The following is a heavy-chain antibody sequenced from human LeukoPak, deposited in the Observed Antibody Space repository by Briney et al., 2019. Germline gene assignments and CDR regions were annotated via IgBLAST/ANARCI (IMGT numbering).Heavy chain of an antibody. Sequence: GGSLRLSCAASGFTFDDYAMHWVRQAPGKGLEWVSGISWNSGSMGYADSVKGRFTISRDNAKNSLYLQMNSLRAEDTALYYCAKDITYGSGSYFDYWGQGTLVTVSS. J-gene: IGHJ4*02. CDR1: GFTFDDYA. CDR3: AKDITYGSGSYFDY. V-gene: IGHV3-9*01. CDR2: ISWNSGSM. D-gene: IGHD3-10*01.